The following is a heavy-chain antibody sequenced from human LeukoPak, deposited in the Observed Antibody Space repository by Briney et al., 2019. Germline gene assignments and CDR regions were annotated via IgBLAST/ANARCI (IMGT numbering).Heavy chain of an antibody. CDR2: MNSGGST. J-gene: IGHJ4*02. Sequence: GGSLRLSCAASGFIFGSDFMNWVRQAPGKGLEWVSAMNSGGSTFYADSVKGRFIISRDKSRNTLYLQMNSLSVDDTAVYYCTRGGSMVRGVLWGQGTLVTVSS. CDR1: GFIFGSDF. CDR3: TRGGSMVRGVL. D-gene: IGHD3-10*01. V-gene: IGHV3-53*01.